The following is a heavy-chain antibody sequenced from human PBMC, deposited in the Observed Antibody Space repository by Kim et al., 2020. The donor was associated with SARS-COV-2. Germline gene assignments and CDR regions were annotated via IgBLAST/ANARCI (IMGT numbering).Heavy chain of an antibody. D-gene: IGHD4-4*01. Sequence: SYAKKFQGRVTMTRDTATSTVYMELSSLRSEDTAVYYCARVVYTYGMDVWGQGTTVTVSS. V-gene: IGHV1-46*01. J-gene: IGHJ6*02. CDR3: ARVVYTYGMDV.